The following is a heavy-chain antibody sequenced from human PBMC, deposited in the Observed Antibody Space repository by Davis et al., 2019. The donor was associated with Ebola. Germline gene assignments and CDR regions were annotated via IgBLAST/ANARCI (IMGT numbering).Heavy chain of an antibody. CDR3: ASSSIAARPGYYYGMDV. CDR2: ISGDGGST. CDR1: GFTFDDYA. D-gene: IGHD6-6*01. V-gene: IGHV3-43*02. J-gene: IGHJ6*02. Sequence: GESLKISCAASGFTFDDYAMHWVRQAPGKGLEWVSLISGDGGSTYYADSVKGRFTISRDNSKNSLYLQMNSLRAEDTAVYYCASSSIAARPGYYYGMDVWGQGTTVTVSS.